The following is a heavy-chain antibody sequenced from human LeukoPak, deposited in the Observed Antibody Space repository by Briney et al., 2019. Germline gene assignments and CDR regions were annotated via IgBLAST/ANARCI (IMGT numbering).Heavy chain of an antibody. J-gene: IGHJ5*02. Sequence: SETLSLTCTVSGGSISSYYRSWIRQPPGKGLEWIGYIYYSGSTYYNPSLKSRVTISVDTSKNQFSLKLSSVTAADTAVYYCARGDYARGRNWFDPWGQGTLVTVSS. D-gene: IGHD3-16*01. V-gene: IGHV4-59*06. CDR2: IYYSGST. CDR1: GGSISSYY. CDR3: ARGDYARGRNWFDP.